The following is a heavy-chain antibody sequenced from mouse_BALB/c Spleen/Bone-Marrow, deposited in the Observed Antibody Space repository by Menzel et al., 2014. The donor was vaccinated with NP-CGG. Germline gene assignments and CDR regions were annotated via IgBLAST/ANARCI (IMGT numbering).Heavy chain of an antibody. Sequence: QVQLQQSGPELVKPGASVRISCKASGYTFTSYYIHWVKQRPGQGLEWIGWIYPGNVNTKYNEKFKGKATLTADKSSSTAFMQLSSLTFEESAVYFWARDYDYDAWFAYWGQGTLVTVSA. J-gene: IGHJ3*01. CDR2: IYPGNVNT. V-gene: IGHV1S56*01. D-gene: IGHD2-4*01. CDR1: GYTFTSYY. CDR3: ARDYDYDAWFAY.